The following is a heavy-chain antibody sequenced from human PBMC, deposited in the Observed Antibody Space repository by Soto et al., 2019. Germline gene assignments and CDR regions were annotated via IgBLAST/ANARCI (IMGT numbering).Heavy chain of an antibody. CDR2: ISYDGNVK. Sequence: QVQLVESGGGVVQPGRSLTLSCAVTGLTFNTYSMHWVRQSPGKGLEWVAAISYDGNVKHYADFVKGRFTIARDNSENTLYLHLNSLRSEDSAVYYCAGSKGFYYALDVWGQGTTGTVSS. J-gene: IGHJ6*02. CDR1: GLTFNTYS. CDR3: AGSKGFYYALDV. V-gene: IGHV3-30-3*01.